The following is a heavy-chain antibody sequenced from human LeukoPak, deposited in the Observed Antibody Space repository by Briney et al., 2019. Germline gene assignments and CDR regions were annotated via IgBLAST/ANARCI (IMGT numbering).Heavy chain of an antibody. J-gene: IGHJ4*02. V-gene: IGHV3-72*01. CDR3: TRSDSGSCSD. Sequence: GGSLRLSCAASGFTFMDHYMDSVRQAPGEGLGWVGRTKIKANSDTTVYAVCVKGRLTISRDESKNSLYMQMNSLKTEETPVYYSTRSDSGSCSDWGQGTLVTVSS. D-gene: IGHD1-26*01. CDR2: TKIKANSDTT. CDR1: GFTFMDHY.